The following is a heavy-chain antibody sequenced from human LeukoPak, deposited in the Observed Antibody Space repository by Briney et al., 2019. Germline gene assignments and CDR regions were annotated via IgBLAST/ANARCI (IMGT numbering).Heavy chain of an antibody. CDR3: AKVEDIVVVPAVSPDY. CDR2: ISGSGGST. Sequence: GGSLRLSCAATGFTFSSYAMSWVRQAPGKGLEWVSAISGSGGSTYYADSVKGRFTISRDNSKNTLYLQMNSLRAEDTAVYYCAKVEDIVVVPAVSPDYWGQGTLVTVSS. J-gene: IGHJ4*02. CDR1: GFTFSSYA. D-gene: IGHD2-2*01. V-gene: IGHV3-23*01.